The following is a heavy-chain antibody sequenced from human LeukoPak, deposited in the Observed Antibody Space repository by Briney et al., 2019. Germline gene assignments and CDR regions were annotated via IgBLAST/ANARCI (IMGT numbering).Heavy chain of an antibody. CDR3: ASTGEMYSSGWYIDL. D-gene: IGHD6-19*01. CDR1: GGSISSYY. J-gene: IGHJ4*02. Sequence: PSETLSLTCTVSGGSISSYYWSWIRQPPGKGLEWIGYVIYTGSTNYNPSLKSRVTISIDTSKNQFSLNLSSVTAADTAVYYCASTGEMYSSGWYIDLWGQGTLVTVSS. V-gene: IGHV4-59*01. CDR2: VIYTGST.